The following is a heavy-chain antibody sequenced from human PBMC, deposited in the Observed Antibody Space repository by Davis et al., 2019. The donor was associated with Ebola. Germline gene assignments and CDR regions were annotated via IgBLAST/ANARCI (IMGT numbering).Heavy chain of an antibody. J-gene: IGHJ5*02. V-gene: IGHV4-30-4*01. D-gene: IGHD6-13*01. CDR3: ARVDLRIEAGASWFDP. Sequence: SETLSLTCTVSGGSISSGNYCWSWVRQPPGKGLEWIGYISYSGTTYYNPSLTSRVSISRDTSRNQFSLNLNSVTVADTAVYYCARVDLRIEAGASWFDPWGQGTLVTVSS. CDR2: ISYSGTT. CDR1: GGSISSGNYC.